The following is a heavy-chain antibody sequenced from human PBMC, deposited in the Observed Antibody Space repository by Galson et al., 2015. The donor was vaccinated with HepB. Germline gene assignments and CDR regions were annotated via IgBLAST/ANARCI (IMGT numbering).Heavy chain of an antibody. Sequence: SLRLSCAGSGFTFGDYAMSWFRQAPGKGLEWVGFIRSKAYGGTTEYAASVKGRFTISRDDSKSIAYLQMNSLKTEDTAVYYCSRECSSTSCYSHPDAFDIWGQGTMVTVSS. CDR2: IRSKAYGGTT. J-gene: IGHJ3*02. D-gene: IGHD2-2*01. V-gene: IGHV3-49*03. CDR3: SRECSSTSCYSHPDAFDI. CDR1: GFTFGDYA.